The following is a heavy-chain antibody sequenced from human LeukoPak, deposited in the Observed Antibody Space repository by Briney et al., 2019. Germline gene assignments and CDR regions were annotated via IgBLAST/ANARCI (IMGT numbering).Heavy chain of an antibody. CDR1: GFTFSSYG. V-gene: IGHV3-30*02. CDR2: IRHDGSNK. D-gene: IGHD1-26*01. J-gene: IGHJ4*02. CDR3: AKESQLSYSGTFYIDY. Sequence: GGSLRLSCAASGFTFSSYGMHWVRQAPGKGLEWVAFIRHDGSNKYYADSVKGRFTISRDNSKNTLYLQMNSLRAEDTAVYYCAKESQLSYSGTFYIDYWGQGTLVTVSS.